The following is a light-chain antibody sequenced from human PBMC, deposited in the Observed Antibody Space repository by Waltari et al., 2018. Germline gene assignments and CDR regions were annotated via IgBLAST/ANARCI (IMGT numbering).Light chain of an antibody. J-gene: IGKJ4*01. V-gene: IGKV3-11*01. CDR3: QQRSIWPPT. Sequence: EIVLTHSPATLSLSPGARATLSCRAYLSIDSSLAWYRQKPGQTPRLLIYDASNRATGIPARFTGSGSGTDFTLTISSLEPEDFAVYYCQQRSIWPPTFGGGTKVEIK. CDR2: DAS. CDR1: LSIDSS.